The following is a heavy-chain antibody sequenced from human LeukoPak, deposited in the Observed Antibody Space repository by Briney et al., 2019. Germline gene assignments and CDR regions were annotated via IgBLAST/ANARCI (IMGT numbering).Heavy chain of an antibody. CDR1: GFTFSNYA. D-gene: IGHD2-15*01. CDR2: ISYDANYK. Sequence: GSLRLSCAASGFTFSNYAMHWVRQAPGKGLEWVAVISYDANYKYYADSGKGRFSISRDKSNNTLYLQMSSLRSEDTAVYYCARGRVVPATRLDYWGRGNLVTVSS. J-gene: IGHJ4*02. CDR3: ARGRVVPATRLDY. V-gene: IGHV3-30*04.